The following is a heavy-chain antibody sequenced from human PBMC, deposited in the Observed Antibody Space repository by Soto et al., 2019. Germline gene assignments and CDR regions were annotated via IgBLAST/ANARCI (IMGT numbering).Heavy chain of an antibody. CDR1: GYTFTSYG. CDR2: INPNSGGT. V-gene: IGHV1-2*04. Sequence: GASVKVSCKASGYTFTSYGISWVRQAPGQGLEWMGWINPNSGGTNYAQKFQGWVTMTRDTSISTAYMELSRLRSDDTAVYYCARGPDYGDYVHFDYWGQGTLVTVSS. D-gene: IGHD4-17*01. CDR3: ARGPDYGDYVHFDY. J-gene: IGHJ4*02.